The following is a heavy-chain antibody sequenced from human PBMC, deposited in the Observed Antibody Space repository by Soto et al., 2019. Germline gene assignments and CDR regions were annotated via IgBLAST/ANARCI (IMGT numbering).Heavy chain of an antibody. Sequence: QVTLKESGPVLVQPTEPLTLICTVSGLSITDSEMGVSWIRQPPGQPLEWLAHIDSSGEKSYRTFLKSRLAISKDTSKSQIVLTMTNMDPADTATYYCARRHLAVAVSPWFDPWGHGIPVTVSS. V-gene: IGHV2-26*01. J-gene: IGHJ5*02. D-gene: IGHD6-19*01. CDR2: IDSSGEK. CDR3: ARRHLAVAVSPWFDP. CDR1: GLSITDSEMG.